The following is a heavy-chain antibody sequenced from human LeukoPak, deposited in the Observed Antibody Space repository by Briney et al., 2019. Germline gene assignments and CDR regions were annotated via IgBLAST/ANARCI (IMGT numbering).Heavy chain of an antibody. J-gene: IGHJ6*03. D-gene: IGHD2-15*01. Sequence: PSETLSLTCTVSGGSISSYYWSWIRQPPGKGLEWIGEINHSGSTNYNPSLKSRATISVDTSKNQFSLKLSSVTAADTAVYYCARGKYCSGGSCYSWGLSSYYYMDVWGKGTTVTVSS. CDR1: GGSISSYY. CDR2: INHSGST. CDR3: ARGKYCSGGSCYSWGLSSYYYMDV. V-gene: IGHV4-34*01.